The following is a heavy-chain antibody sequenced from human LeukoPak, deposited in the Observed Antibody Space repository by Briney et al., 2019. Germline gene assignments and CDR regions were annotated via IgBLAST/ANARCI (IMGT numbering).Heavy chain of an antibody. J-gene: IGHJ4*02. CDR1: GFTFSSYW. D-gene: IGHD2-8*02. CDR3: ASGVVVYYFDY. V-gene: IGHV3-7*01. Sequence: GGSLRLSCAASGFTFSSYWMSWVRQAPGKGLEWVANIKQDGSEKYYVDSVKGRFTISRGNAKNSLYLQMNSLRAEDTAVYYCASGVVVYYFDYWGQGTLVTVSS. CDR2: IKQDGSEK.